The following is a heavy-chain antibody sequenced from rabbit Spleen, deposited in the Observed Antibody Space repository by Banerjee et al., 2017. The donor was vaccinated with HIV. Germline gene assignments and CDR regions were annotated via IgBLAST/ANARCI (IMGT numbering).Heavy chain of an antibody. V-gene: IGHV1S7*01. CDR1: GFDFSSHY. Sequence: QLKESGGGLVQPGGSLKLSCKVSGFDFSSHYMTWVRQAPGKGLEWTGYIDPVFGNTYYASWVNGRFTISSDNAQNTVDLQMNSLTAADTATYFCARHAVYAGYGYSTLDLWGPGTLVTVS. CDR3: ARHAVYAGYGYSTLDL. J-gene: IGHJ4*01. D-gene: IGHD8-1*01. CDR2: IDPVFGNT.